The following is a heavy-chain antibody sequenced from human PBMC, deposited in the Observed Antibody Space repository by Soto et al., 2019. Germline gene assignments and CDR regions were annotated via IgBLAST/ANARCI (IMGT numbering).Heavy chain of an antibody. D-gene: IGHD4-17*01. V-gene: IGHV4-30-4*01. CDR1: GDSIRSVDHY. CDR3: ARLRWETENNWFDP. J-gene: IGHJ5*02. Sequence: SETLSLTCSVSGDSIRSVDHYWSWIRQPPGKGLEWMGYIYHSGSTHYNPSLNSRLTISIDTSTNRFSLNLTSVTAADTAVYFCARLRWETENNWFDPWGQGALVTVS. CDR2: IYHSGST.